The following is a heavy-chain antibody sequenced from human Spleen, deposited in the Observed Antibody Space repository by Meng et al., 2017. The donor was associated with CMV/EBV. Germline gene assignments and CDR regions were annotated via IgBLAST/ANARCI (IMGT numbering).Heavy chain of an antibody. V-gene: IGHV3-30*04. Sequence: GGSLRLSCAASNFNFSIYPMHWVRQAPGKGLEWVAVISYDGSNKYYADSVKGRFTISRDNSKNTLYLQMNSLRAEDTAVYYCARVDGGSYVDYWGQGTLVTVSS. D-gene: IGHD3-16*01. CDR3: ARVDGGSYVDY. CDR1: NFNFSIYP. J-gene: IGHJ4*02. CDR2: ISYDGSNK.